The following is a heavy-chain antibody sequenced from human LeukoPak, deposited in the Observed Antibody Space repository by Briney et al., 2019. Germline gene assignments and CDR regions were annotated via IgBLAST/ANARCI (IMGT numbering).Heavy chain of an antibody. CDR1: GGTFSSYA. V-gene: IGHV1-69*04. Sequence: SVRVSCKASGGTFSSYAISWVRQAPGQGLEWMGRIIPILGIANYAQKFQGRVTITADKFTSTAYMELSSLRSEDTAVYYCARAGATVVTPNYYYFDYWGQGTLVTVSS. J-gene: IGHJ4*02. CDR2: IIPILGIA. D-gene: IGHD4-17*01. CDR3: ARAGATVVTPNYYYFDY.